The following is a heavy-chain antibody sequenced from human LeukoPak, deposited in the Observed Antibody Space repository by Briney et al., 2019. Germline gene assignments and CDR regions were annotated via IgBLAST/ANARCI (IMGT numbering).Heavy chain of an antibody. D-gene: IGHD6-6*01. Sequence: PSETLSLTCNVSGGSISSYYWSWIRQPPGKGLEWIGYIYYSGSTNYNPSLKSRVTISVDTSKNQFSLKLSSVTAADTAVYYCARERIPYSSSPGAFDISGQGTMVTVSS. CDR3: ARERIPYSSSPGAFDI. CDR2: IYYSGST. CDR1: GGSISSYY. J-gene: IGHJ3*02. V-gene: IGHV4-59*01.